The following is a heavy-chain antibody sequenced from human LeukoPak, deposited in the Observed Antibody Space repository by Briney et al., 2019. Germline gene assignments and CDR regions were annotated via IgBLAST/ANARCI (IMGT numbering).Heavy chain of an antibody. Sequence: RTGGSLRLSCAASGFTVSSNYMSWVRQAPGKGLEWVSVIYSGGSTYYADSVKGRFTISRDNSKNTLYLQMNSLRAEDTAVYYCARVRGVIEVEHFDYWGQGTLVTVSS. CDR3: ARVRGVIEVEHFDY. V-gene: IGHV3-66*01. CDR2: IYSGGST. J-gene: IGHJ4*02. D-gene: IGHD3-10*01. CDR1: GFTVSSNY.